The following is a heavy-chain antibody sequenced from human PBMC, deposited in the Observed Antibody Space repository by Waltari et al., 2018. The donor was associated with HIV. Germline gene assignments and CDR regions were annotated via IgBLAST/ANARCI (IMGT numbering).Heavy chain of an antibody. CDR3: ARRAVVVTAKGPFDP. Sequence: QLQLQESGPGLVKPSETLSLTCTVSGDSISSSSYYWGWIRQHPGKGLEWIGSISYSWSTYYNPSLKSRVTISVDTSKNQFSLKLSSVTAADTAVYYCARRAVVVTAKGPFDPWGQGTLVTVSS. CDR1: GDSISSSSYY. D-gene: IGHD2-21*02. CDR2: ISYSWST. V-gene: IGHV4-39*01. J-gene: IGHJ5*02.